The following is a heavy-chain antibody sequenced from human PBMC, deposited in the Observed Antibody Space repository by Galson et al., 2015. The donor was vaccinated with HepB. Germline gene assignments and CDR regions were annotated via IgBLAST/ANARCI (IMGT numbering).Heavy chain of an antibody. J-gene: IGHJ5*02. V-gene: IGHV1-46*01. D-gene: IGHD6-6*01. CDR1: GYTFTRYY. Sequence: SVKVSCKASGYTFTRYYMHWVRRAPGQGLEWMGLIHPSSGSTTYAQKFQGRVTMTRDTSTGTVYMDLSNLRSDDTAVYYCARGHTGIAGRPNWFDPWGQGTLVTVSS. CDR2: IHPSSGST. CDR3: ARGHTGIAGRPNWFDP.